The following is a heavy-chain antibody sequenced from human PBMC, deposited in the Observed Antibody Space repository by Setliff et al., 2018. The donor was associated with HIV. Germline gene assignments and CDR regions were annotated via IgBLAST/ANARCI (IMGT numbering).Heavy chain of an antibody. CDR1: GYTFTSYG. D-gene: IGHD3-22*01. Sequence: ASVKVSCKASGYTFTSYGISRVRQAPGQGLEWMGWISAYNGNTIYAQKLQGRVTMTTDTSTSTAYMELRSLRSDDTAVYYCARTYYYDSSGYRRPNWFDPWGQGTLVTVSS. J-gene: IGHJ5*02. CDR2: ISAYNGNT. CDR3: ARTYYYDSSGYRRPNWFDP. V-gene: IGHV1-18*01.